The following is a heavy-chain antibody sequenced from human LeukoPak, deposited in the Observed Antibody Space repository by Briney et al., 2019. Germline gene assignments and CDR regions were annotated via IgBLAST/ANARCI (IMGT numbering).Heavy chain of an antibody. J-gene: IGHJ5*01. CDR3: ARGGYSSSTEFGS. V-gene: IGHV3-74*01. CDR2: INSDGSST. CDR1: GFTFSSYW. Sequence: GGSLRLSCAASGFTFSSYWMHWVRQAPGKGLVWVSRINSDGSSTSYADSVKGRFTISRDNAKNTLYLQMNSLRAEDTAVYFCARGGYSSSTEFGSWGQGTLVTVSP. D-gene: IGHD6-19*01.